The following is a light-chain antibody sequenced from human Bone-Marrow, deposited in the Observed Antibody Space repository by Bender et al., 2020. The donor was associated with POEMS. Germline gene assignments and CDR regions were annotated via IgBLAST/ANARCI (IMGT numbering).Light chain of an antibody. CDR3: SAWDDSLSGWV. CDR1: SSNIGNHG. V-gene: IGLV1-36*01. CDR2: YDD. Sequence: QSVVTQPPSLSEAPRQRVTISCSGSSSNIGNHGVNWYQQLPVEAPKLLIYYDDLLTPWVSDRFSASKSGTSASLSISERQSEDEAVYYCSAWDDSLSGWVFGGGTKLTVL. J-gene: IGLJ3*02.